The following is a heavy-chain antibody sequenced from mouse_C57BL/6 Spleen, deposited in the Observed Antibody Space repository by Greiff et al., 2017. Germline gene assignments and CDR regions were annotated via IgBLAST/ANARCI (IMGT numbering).Heavy chain of an antibody. CDR2: ISDGGSYT. Sequence: EVKLVESGGGLVKPGGSLKLSCAASGFTFSSYAMSWVRQTPEKRLEWVATISDGGSYTYYPDNVKGRFTISRDNAKNNLYLQMSHLKSEDTAIYYCASITTVVAWDYWGQGTSVTVSS. CDR3: ASITTVVAWDY. D-gene: IGHD1-1*01. CDR1: GFTFSSYA. V-gene: IGHV5-4*03. J-gene: IGHJ4*01.